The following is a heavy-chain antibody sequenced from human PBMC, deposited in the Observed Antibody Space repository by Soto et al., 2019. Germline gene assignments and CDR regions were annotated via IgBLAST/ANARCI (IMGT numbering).Heavy chain of an antibody. Sequence: EVQLVESGGGLVQPGGSLRLSCAASGFTFSSYWMSWVRQAPGKGLEWVANIKQDGSEKYYVDSVKGRFTISRDNATNSLYLQMNSLRAEDTAVYYCARPLWGDSSVYQGWYFDLWGRGTLVTVSS. CDR1: GFTFSSYW. J-gene: IGHJ2*01. D-gene: IGHD3-22*01. CDR2: IKQDGSEK. CDR3: ARPLWGDSSVYQGWYFDL. V-gene: IGHV3-7*01.